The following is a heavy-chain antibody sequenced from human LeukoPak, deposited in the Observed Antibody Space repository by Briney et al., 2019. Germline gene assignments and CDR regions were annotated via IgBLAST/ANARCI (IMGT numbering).Heavy chain of an antibody. V-gene: IGHV3-11*01. J-gene: IGHJ4*02. D-gene: IGHD1-1*01. CDR1: GFTVSSNY. CDR2: ISSGASTI. Sequence: GGSLRLSCAASGFTVSSNYMSWVRQAPGKGLEWVSYISSGASTIYYTDSVKGRFTISRDNAKNSLYLQMNSLRVEDTAVYYCARDGLDGFDYWGQGTLVTVSS. CDR3: ARDGLDGFDY.